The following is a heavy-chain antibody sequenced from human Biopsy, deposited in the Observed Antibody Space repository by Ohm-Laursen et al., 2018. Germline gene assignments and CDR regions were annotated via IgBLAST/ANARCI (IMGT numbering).Heavy chain of an antibody. CDR3: AREIAPWYDSSDYYSFFDY. J-gene: IGHJ4*02. V-gene: IGHV1-2*02. Sequence: GASVKVSCNASGYTFTGYYIHWVRQAPGQGLEWVGWLNPNNGGTDYAEKFQGRVTMTRDTSINTAYMELSSLRSDDTAVYFCAREIAPWYDSSDYYSFFDYWGQGTLVTVSS. CDR2: LNPNNGGT. D-gene: IGHD3-22*01. CDR1: GYTFTGYY.